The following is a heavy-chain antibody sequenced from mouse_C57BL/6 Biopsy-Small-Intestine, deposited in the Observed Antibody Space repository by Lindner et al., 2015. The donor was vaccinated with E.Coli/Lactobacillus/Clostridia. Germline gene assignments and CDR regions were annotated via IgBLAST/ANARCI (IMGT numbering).Heavy chain of an antibody. CDR1: GYTFTDYT. CDR3: ARHEDYDWHFDY. V-gene: IGHV1-62-2*01. D-gene: IGHD2-12*01. CDR2: FYPGSGSI. Sequence: VQLQESGAELVKPRASVKLSCKASGYTFTDYTIHWVKQRSGQGLEWIGWFYPGSGSIKYNEKFKDKATLTADKSSSTVYMELSRLTSEDSAVYFCARHEDYDWHFDYWGQGTTLTVSS. J-gene: IGHJ2*01.